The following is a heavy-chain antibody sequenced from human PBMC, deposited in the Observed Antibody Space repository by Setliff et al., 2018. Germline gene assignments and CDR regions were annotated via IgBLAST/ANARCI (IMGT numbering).Heavy chain of an antibody. J-gene: IGHJ6*02. CDR1: GFTFSSYE. CDR2: ISSSGSTI. D-gene: IGHD3-3*01. CDR3: ARDSVASLYNFWSGPHYYYYGMDV. V-gene: IGHV3-48*03. Sequence: GGSLRLSCAASGFTFSSYEMNWVRQAPGKGLEWVSYISSSGSTIYYADSVKGRFTISRDNAKNSLYLQMNSLRAEDTAVYYCARDSVASLYNFWSGPHYYYYGMDVWGQGTTVTVSS.